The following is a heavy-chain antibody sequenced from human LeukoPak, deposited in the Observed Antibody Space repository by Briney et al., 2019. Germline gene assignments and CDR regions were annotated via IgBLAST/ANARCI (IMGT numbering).Heavy chain of an antibody. D-gene: IGHD3-10*01. V-gene: IGHV4-30-4*01. CDR2: IYYGGST. CDR3: ARENMVRALSEAFDI. J-gene: IGHJ3*02. CDR1: GGSISSGDYY. Sequence: SETLSLTCTVSGGSISSGDYYWSWIRQPPGKGLEWIGYIYYGGSTYYNPSLKSRVTISVDTSKNQFSLKLSSVTAADTAVYYCARENMVRALSEAFDIWGQGTMVTVSS.